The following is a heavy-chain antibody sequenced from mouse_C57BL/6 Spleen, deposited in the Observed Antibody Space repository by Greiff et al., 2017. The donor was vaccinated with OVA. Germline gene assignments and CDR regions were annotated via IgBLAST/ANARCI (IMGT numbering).Heavy chain of an antibody. D-gene: IGHD2-10*02. CDR3: AKMEYGNYDYAMDY. Sequence: VKLVESGPGLVQPSQSLSITCTVSGFSLTSYGVHWVRQSPGKGLEWLGVIWRGGSTDYNAAFMSRLSITKDNSKSQVFFKMNSLQADDTAIYYCAKMEYGNYDYAMDYWGQGTSVTVSS. CDR1: GFSLTSYG. V-gene: IGHV2-5*01. J-gene: IGHJ4*01. CDR2: IWRGGST.